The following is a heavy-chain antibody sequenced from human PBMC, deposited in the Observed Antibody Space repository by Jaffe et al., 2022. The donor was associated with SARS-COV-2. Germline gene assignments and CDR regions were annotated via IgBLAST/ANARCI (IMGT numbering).Heavy chain of an antibody. J-gene: IGHJ3*02. Sequence: EVQLLESGGGLVQPGGSLRLSCAASGFTFSSYAMTWVRQAPGKGLEWVSIISGSGGRTYYADSVRGRFTISRDKSKNTLYLQMNSLRAEDTAVYYCAKDRESSGSAFDIWGQGTMVTVSS. V-gene: IGHV3-23*01. CDR2: ISGSGGRT. CDR3: AKDRESSGSAFDI. CDR1: GFTFSSYA. D-gene: IGHD3-22*01.